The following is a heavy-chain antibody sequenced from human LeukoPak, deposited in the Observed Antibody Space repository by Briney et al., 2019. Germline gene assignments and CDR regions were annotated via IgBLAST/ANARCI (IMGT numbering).Heavy chain of an antibody. D-gene: IGHD3-9*01. J-gene: IGHJ6*02. Sequence: GGSLTLSCAASGFTFSSYSMNWVRQAPGKGLEWVSSIISSSSYIYYADSVKGRFTISRDNAKHSLYLQMNSLGAEDTAAYYCARERDNLTGYDLRYYGMDVWGQGTTVTVSS. CDR3: ARERDNLTGYDLRYYGMDV. CDR2: IISSSSYI. CDR1: GFTFSSYS. V-gene: IGHV3-21*01.